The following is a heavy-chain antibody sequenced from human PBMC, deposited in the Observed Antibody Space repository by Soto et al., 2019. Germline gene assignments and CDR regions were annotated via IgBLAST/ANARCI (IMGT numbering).Heavy chain of an antibody. Sequence: PGGSLRLSCAASGFTFGNVAMAWVRQAPGKGLEWVSSISDNGGNTDYADSARGRFTLSRDNSKNTLYLQMNHLKAEDTAVYYCAKLYWNPRYFDSWSQGARVTVSS. J-gene: IGHJ4*02. CDR1: GFTFGNVA. CDR2: ISDNGGNT. D-gene: IGHD1-1*01. V-gene: IGHV3-23*01. CDR3: AKLYWNPRYFDS.